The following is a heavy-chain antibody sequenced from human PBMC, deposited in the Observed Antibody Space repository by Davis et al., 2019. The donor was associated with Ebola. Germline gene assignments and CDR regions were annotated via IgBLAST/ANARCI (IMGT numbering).Heavy chain of an antibody. Sequence: PGGSLRLSCTVSGGSISSSSYYWGWIRQPPGKGLEWIGSIYYSGSTYYNPSLKSRVTISVDTSKNQFSLKLSSVTAADTAVYYCAKDPGRATTRYYYYGMDVWGKGTTVTVSS. CDR3: AKDPGRATTRYYYYGMDV. CDR2: IYYSGST. J-gene: IGHJ6*04. CDR1: GGSISSSSYY. D-gene: IGHD5-12*01. V-gene: IGHV4-39*02.